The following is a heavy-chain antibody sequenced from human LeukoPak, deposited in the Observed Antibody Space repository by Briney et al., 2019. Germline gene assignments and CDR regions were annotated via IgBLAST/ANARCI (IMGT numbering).Heavy chain of an antibody. CDR1: GGSINNYY. CDR3: AYSSGYYYGPYFDY. D-gene: IGHD3-22*01. J-gene: IGHJ4*02. CDR2: IYSSGST. V-gene: IGHV4-4*07. Sequence: SETLSLTCTVSGGSINNYYWSWIRQPAGKALEWIGLIYSSGSTSYNPSLKSRVTISVDTSKNQFSLKLSSVTAADTAVYYCAYSSGYYYGPYFDYWGQGTLVTVSS.